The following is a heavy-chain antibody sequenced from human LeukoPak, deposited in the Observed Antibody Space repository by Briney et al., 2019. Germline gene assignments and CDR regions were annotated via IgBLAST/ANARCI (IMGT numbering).Heavy chain of an antibody. CDR3: ARDREAYCGGVCSHFDD. CDR2: ISYDGSNK. CDR1: GFTFSSYA. J-gene: IGHJ4*02. Sequence: GGSLRLSCAASGFTFSSYAMHWVRQAPGKGLEWVAVISYDGSNKYYADSVKGRFTISRDNSKNTLYLQMNSLRAEDTAVYYCARDREAYCGGVCSHFDDWGQGTLVTVAS. D-gene: IGHD2-21*02. V-gene: IGHV3-30-3*01.